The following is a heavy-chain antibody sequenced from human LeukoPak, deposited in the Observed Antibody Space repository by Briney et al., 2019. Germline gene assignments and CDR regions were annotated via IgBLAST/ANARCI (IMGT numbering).Heavy chain of an antibody. V-gene: IGHV5-51*01. Sequence: PGESLKISCKGSGYPFTNYWIGWVRQMPGKGLEWMGIIYPSDSDTRYSPSFQGQVTISADKSITTAYLQWRSLKSSDTAMYYCARGRTVDYWGQGTLVTVSS. CDR2: IYPSDSDT. CDR3: ARGRTVDY. J-gene: IGHJ4*02. CDR1: GYPFTNYW.